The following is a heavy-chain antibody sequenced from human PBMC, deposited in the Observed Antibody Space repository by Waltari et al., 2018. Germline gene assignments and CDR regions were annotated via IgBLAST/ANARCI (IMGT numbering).Heavy chain of an antibody. V-gene: IGHV3-23*04. J-gene: IGHJ6*03. CDR1: GFNFRNYG. CDR2: ITSDGSGT. CDR3: AKHQLLQAYYYSMDV. Sequence: EVQLVESGGELVQPGGSLRLSCAASGFNFRNYGMNWVRQAPGKGLEWVSSITSDGSGTDYADTVKGRFTTSRDNSNNTVFLQMNSLRVEDTALYYCAKHQLLQAYYYSMDVWGKGTTVTVSS. D-gene: IGHD2-2*01.